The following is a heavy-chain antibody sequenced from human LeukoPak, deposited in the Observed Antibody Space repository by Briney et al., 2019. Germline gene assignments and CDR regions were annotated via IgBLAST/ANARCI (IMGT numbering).Heavy chain of an antibody. CDR2: TYYRSKWYN. J-gene: IGHJ4*02. Sequence: SQTLSLTCAISGDSVFSDSAAWSWIRPSPSRGLECLARTYYRSKWYNDYAVSVKSRITINPDTSRNQFSLQLNSVTPEDTAVYYCARGHPFYRTYFDYWGQGTLVTVSS. V-gene: IGHV6-1*01. CDR3: ARGHPFYRTYFDY. CDR1: GDSVFSDSAA. D-gene: IGHD3-3*02.